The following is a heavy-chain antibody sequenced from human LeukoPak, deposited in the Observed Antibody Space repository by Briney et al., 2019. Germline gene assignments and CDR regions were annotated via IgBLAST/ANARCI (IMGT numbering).Heavy chain of an antibody. Sequence: PPETLSLTCTVSGGSISSYYWSWIRQPPGKGLEWIGYIYYSGSTNYNPSLKSRVTISVDTSKNQFSLKLSSVTAADTAVYYCARHRYYYDGSGYYYQPWGQGTLVTVSS. J-gene: IGHJ5*02. V-gene: IGHV4-59*01. D-gene: IGHD3-22*01. CDR2: IYYSGST. CDR3: ARHRYYYDGSGYYYQP. CDR1: GGSISSYY.